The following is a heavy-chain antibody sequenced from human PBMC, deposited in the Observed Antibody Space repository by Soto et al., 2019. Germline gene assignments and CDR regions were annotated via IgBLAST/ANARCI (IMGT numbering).Heavy chain of an antibody. J-gene: IGHJ4*02. D-gene: IGHD3-10*01. CDR2: ISGSGGST. Sequence: GRSLRLSCAASGFTFSSYAMSWVRQAPGKGLEWVSAISGSGGSTYYADSVKGRFTISRDNSKNTLYLQMNSLRAEDTAVYYCAKTGRDYGSGSYYNDYWGQGTLVTVSS. CDR1: GFTFSSYA. V-gene: IGHV3-23*01. CDR3: AKTGRDYGSGSYYNDY.